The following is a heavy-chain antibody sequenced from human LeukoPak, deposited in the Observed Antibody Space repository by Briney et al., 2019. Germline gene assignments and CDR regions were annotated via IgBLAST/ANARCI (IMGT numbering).Heavy chain of an antibody. CDR2: ISAYNGNT. J-gene: IGHJ6*03. CDR3: ARSPICSSTSCYDYYMDV. CDR1: GYTFTSYG. V-gene: IGHV1-18*01. Sequence: GASVKVSCKASGYTFTSYGISWVRQAPGQGLEWMGWISAYNGNTNYAQKLQGRATMTTDTSTSTAYMELRSLRSDDTAVYYCARSPICSSTSCYDYYMDVWGKGTTVTVSS. D-gene: IGHD2-2*01.